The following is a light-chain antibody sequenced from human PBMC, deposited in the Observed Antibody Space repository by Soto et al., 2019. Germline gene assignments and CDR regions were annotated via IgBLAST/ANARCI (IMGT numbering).Light chain of an antibody. J-gene: IGKJ1*01. CDR2: GAS. CDR1: QSVSSS. CDR3: QQYNNWWT. V-gene: IGKV3-15*01. Sequence: EIVMTQSPATLSVSPGDRVTLSCRASQSVSSSLAWYQQKPGQAPRLLIYGASTRAIGIPGRFSGRGSETEFTLTISSLQSEDFAVYYCQQYNNWWTFGHGTKVETK.